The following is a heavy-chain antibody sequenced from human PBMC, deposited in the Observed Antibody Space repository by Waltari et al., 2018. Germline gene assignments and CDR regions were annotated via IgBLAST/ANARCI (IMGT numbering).Heavy chain of an antibody. CDR2: ISWDGGST. J-gene: IGHJ6*02. CDR3: AKDRGNDYYYGMDV. CDR1: GFTFVDYT. Sequence: EVQLVESGGVVVQPGGSLRLSCAASGFTFVDYTMHWVRQAPGKGLEWVSLISWDGGSTYYADSVKGRFTISRDNSKNSLYLQMNSLRTEDTALYYCAKDRGNDYYYGMDVWGQGTTVTVSS. V-gene: IGHV3-43*01. D-gene: IGHD4-4*01.